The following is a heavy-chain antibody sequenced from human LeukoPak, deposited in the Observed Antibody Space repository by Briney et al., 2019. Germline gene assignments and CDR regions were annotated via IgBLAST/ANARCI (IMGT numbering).Heavy chain of an antibody. Sequence: ASVKVSCKASGYTFTDYYIHWVRQAPGQGLEWMGWVNPNSGGTYYAQKFQGRVTMTRDTSIRTAYMELSGLRSDDTAVYYCAREGGGAVPGYWYDPWGQGTLVTVSS. CDR2: VNPNSGGT. V-gene: IGHV1-2*02. J-gene: IGHJ5*02. CDR3: AREGGGAVPGYWYDP. CDR1: GYTFTDYY. D-gene: IGHD3-16*01.